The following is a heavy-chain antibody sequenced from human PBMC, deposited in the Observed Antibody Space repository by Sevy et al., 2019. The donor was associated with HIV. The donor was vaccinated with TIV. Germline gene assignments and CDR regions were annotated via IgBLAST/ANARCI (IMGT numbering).Heavy chain of an antibody. D-gene: IGHD3-10*01. CDR3: ARGRRYYYGSGSYSYYFDY. J-gene: IGHJ4*02. Sequence: GGSLRLSCAASGFTFSSYAMHWVRQAPGKGLEWVAVISYDGSNKYYAESVKGRFTISRDNSKNTLYLQMNSLRAEDTAVYYCARGRRYYYGSGSYSYYFDYWGQGTLVTVSS. V-gene: IGHV3-30-3*01. CDR2: ISYDGSNK. CDR1: GFTFSSYA.